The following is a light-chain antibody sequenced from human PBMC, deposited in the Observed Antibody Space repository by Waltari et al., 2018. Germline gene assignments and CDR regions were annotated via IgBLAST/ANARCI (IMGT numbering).Light chain of an antibody. CDR2: EDS. CDR1: ALSTKY. Sequence: SYELTQPPSVSVSPGQTASITCSGHALSTKYAYWYPQKSGRAPVLVIFEDSKRPSGIPERISGSSSGTMATLTLSGAQLEDEGDYYCLSPDSSGTYVVFGGGTKLTVL. CDR3: LSPDSSGTYVV. V-gene: IGLV3-10*01. J-gene: IGLJ2*01.